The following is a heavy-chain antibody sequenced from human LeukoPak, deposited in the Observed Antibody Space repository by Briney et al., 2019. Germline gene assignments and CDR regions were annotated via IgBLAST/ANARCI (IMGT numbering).Heavy chain of an antibody. D-gene: IGHD2-15*01. J-gene: IGHJ3*02. CDR1: GFTFSSYI. Sequence: NPGGSLRLSRAASGFTFSSYIMNWVRQAPGKGLEWVSSISSSSSYIYYADSVKGRFTISRDNAKNSLYLQMNSLRAEDTAVYYCARSEGYCSGGSCYVDALDIWGQGTMVTVSS. CDR2: ISSSSSYI. V-gene: IGHV3-21*01. CDR3: ARSEGYCSGGSCYVDALDI.